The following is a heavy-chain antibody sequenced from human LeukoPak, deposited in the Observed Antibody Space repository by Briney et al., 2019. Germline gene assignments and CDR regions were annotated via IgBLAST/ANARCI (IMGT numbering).Heavy chain of an antibody. V-gene: IGHV5-51*01. CDR3: ARRARYGTDCYSFDY. J-gene: IGHJ4*02. CDR1: GYSFTTFW. D-gene: IGHD2-21*02. CDR2: IYPGDSDT. Sequence: NPGESLKISCKGSGYSFTTFWIGWVRQMPGKGLGWMGIIYPGDSDTTYSPSFQGQVTISADKSISTAYLQWSSLKASDTAIYYCARRARYGTDCYSFDYWGQGTLVTVSS.